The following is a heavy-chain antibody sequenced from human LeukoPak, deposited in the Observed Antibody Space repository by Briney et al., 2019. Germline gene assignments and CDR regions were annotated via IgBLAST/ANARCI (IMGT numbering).Heavy chain of an antibody. Sequence: ASVKVSCKASGGTFSSYAISWVRQAPGQGLEWMGWISAYNGNTNYAQKLQGRVTMTTDTSTSTAYMELRSLRSDDTAVYYCARVLYCSDDSCPTFDYWGQGALVTVSS. CDR1: GGTFSSYA. CDR3: ARVLYCSDDSCPTFDY. V-gene: IGHV1-18*01. J-gene: IGHJ4*02. CDR2: ISAYNGNT. D-gene: IGHD2-15*01.